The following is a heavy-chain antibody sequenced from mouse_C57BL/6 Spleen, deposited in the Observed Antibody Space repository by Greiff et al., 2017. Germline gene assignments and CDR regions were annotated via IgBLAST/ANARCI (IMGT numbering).Heavy chain of an antibody. Sequence: EVKLMESGPGLVKPSQSLSLTCSVTGYSITSGYYWNWIRQFPGNKLEWMGYISYDGSNNYNPSLKNRISITRDTSKNQFFLKLNSVTTEDTATYYCARGGKLPFAYWGQGTLVTVSA. V-gene: IGHV3-6*01. CDR3: ARGGKLPFAY. CDR1: GYSITSGYY. CDR2: ISYDGSN. J-gene: IGHJ3*01. D-gene: IGHD4-1*01.